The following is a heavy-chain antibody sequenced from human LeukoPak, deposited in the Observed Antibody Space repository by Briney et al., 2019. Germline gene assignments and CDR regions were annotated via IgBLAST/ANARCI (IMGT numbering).Heavy chain of an antibody. D-gene: IGHD4-17*01. CDR3: ARSGTTVTILLDY. V-gene: IGHV1-2*02. CDR1: GYTFTGYY. CDR2: INPNSGGT. J-gene: IGHJ4*02. Sequence: ASVKVSCKASGYTFTGYYMHWVRQAPGQGLEWMGWINPNSGGTNYAQKFQGRVTMTRDTSISTAYMELSRLRSDDTAVYYCARSGTTVTILLDYWGQGTLVTVSS.